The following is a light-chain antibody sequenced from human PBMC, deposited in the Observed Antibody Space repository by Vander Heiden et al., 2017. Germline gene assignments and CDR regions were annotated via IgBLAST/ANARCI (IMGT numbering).Light chain of an antibody. CDR3: QQSYT. V-gene: IGKV1-39*01. J-gene: IGKJ3*01. CDR1: QSISSH. CDR2: AAS. Sequence: EIQMTQSPSSLSASVGDRVTITCRASQSISSHLKGDQQKPGKAPKLLIYAASRLQSGVRKRFSGSGSGTDFTLTISSLQPEDFGTYYCQQSYTFGHGTKVDIK.